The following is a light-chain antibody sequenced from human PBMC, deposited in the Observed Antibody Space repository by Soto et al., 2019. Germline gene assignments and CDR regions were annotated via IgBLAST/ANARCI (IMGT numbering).Light chain of an antibody. CDR2: GAS. CDR3: QNYENWPLFT. V-gene: IGKV3-15*01. Sequence: EIRMTKSQATLSLTQRERATLSCRASQSISTNFAWYQQKPGQAPRLLIYGASTRATGIPAKFSGSGSGTEFTLTISGLQSADFAVYYCQNYENWPLFTFGQGTRLEI. CDR1: QSISTN. J-gene: IGKJ5*01.